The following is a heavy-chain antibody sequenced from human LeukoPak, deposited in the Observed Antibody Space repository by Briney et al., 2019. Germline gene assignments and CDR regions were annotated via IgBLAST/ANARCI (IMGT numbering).Heavy chain of an antibody. CDR3: ARVLMEIAVAGRGFYYYYYMDV. Sequence: PSETLSLTCTVSGGSISSSSYYWGWIRQPPGKGLEWIGSIYYSGSTYYNPSLKSRVTISVDTSKNQFSLKLSSVTAADTAVYYCARVLMEIAVAGRGFYYYYYMDVWGKGTTVTVSS. CDR2: IYYSGST. J-gene: IGHJ6*03. V-gene: IGHV4-39*07. CDR1: GGSISSSSYY. D-gene: IGHD6-19*01.